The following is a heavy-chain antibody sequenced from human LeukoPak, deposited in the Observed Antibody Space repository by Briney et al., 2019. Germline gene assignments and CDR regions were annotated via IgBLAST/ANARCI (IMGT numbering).Heavy chain of an antibody. J-gene: IGHJ6*02. CDR2: IIPILGIA. CDR3: ARGVPATANYYYGMDV. CDR1: GGTFSSYA. D-gene: IGHD2-2*01. Sequence: GASVKDSCKASGGTFSSYAISLVRQPPGQGLEWMGRIIPILGIANYAQKFQSRVTITADTSTSTAYMELSSLRSEDTAVSYCARGVPATANYYYGMDVWGQGTTVTVSS. V-gene: IGHV1-69*04.